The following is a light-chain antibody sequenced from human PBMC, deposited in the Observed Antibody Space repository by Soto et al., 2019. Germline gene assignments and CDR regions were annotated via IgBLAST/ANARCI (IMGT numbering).Light chain of an antibody. CDR1: QTISSW. CDR2: KAS. V-gene: IGKV1-5*03. Sequence: DIQMTQSPSTLSASVGDRVTITCRASQTISSWLAWYQQRPGKAPKVLIYKASNLESGVPSRFSGSGSGTEFTLTISSLQPDDFGRYYCQQYHSYPLTFGGGTKVEIK. CDR3: QQYHSYPLT. J-gene: IGKJ4*01.